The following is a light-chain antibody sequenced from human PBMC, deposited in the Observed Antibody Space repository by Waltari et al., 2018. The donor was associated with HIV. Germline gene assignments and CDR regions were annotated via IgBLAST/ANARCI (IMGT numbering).Light chain of an antibody. CDR2: SNN. CDR1: SSNIGSNT. J-gene: IGLJ3*02. V-gene: IGLV1-44*01. Sequence: QSVLTQPPSASGTPGQRVTISCSGSSSNIGSNTVNWYQQLPGTAPKLLIYSNNQRPSGVPDRFSGSKSGTTASLAIRGLQAEDEADYYCSAWDGSLNAPVFGGGTKLTVL. CDR3: SAWDGSLNAPV.